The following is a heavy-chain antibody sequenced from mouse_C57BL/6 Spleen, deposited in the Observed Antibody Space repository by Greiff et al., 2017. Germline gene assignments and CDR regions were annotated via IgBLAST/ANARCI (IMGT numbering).Heavy chain of an antibody. CDR1: GYTFTSYW. CDR2: IYPSDSET. CDR3: ARDSSGYFDY. Sequence: QVQLKQSGAELVRPGSSVKLSCKASGYTFTSYWMDWVKQRPGQGLEWIGNIYPSDSETHYNQKFKDKATLTVDKSSSTAYMQLSILTSEDSAVYYCARDSSGYFDYWGQGTTLTVSS. D-gene: IGHD3-2*02. J-gene: IGHJ2*01. V-gene: IGHV1-61*01.